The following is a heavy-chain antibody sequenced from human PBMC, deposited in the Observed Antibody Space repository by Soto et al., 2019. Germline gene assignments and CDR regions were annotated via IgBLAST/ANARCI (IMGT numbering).Heavy chain of an antibody. J-gene: IGHJ4*02. CDR1: GFTFSNYA. CDR3: AYDSSGYFDY. CDR2: ISYDGSNK. V-gene: IGHV3-30-3*01. Sequence: LRLSCAASGFTFSNYAIHWVRQAPGKGLEWVAVISYDGSNKFYADSVKGRFTISRDNSKNTLYLLMNSLRAEDTAVYYCAYDSSGYFDYWGQGTLVTAPQ. D-gene: IGHD3-22*01.